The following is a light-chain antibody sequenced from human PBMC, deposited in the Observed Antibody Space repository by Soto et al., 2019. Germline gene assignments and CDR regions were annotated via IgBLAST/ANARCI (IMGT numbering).Light chain of an antibody. J-gene: IGKJ1*01. CDR3: QQDNSYPWT. Sequence: DIQMTQSPSTLSASVGDRVTITCRARQSISSWLAWYQQKPGKAPKLLIYKASSLESGVPSRFSGSGSGTEFNLNISSLQTDDFSTYYFQQDNSYPWTLGQGTKVEIK. CDR1: QSISSW. V-gene: IGKV1-5*03. CDR2: KAS.